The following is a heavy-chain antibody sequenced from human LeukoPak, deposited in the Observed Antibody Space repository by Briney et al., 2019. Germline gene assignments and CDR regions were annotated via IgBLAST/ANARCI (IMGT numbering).Heavy chain of an antibody. V-gene: IGHV1-18*01. CDR1: GYTFTSYG. CDR2: ISAYNGNT. J-gene: IGHJ5*02. D-gene: IGHD6-19*01. CDR3: ARDPRYSSGWYGYNWFDP. Sequence: ASVKVSCKASGYTFTSYGISWVRQAPGQGLEWMGWISAYNGNTNYAQKLQGRVTMTTDTSTSTAYMELRSLRSDDTAVYYCARDPRYSSGWYGYNWFDPWGQGTLVTVSS.